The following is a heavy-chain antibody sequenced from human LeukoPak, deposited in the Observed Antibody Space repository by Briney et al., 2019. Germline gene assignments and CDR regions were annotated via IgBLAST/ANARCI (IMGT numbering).Heavy chain of an antibody. Sequence: PSETLSLTCTVSGGSISSSSYYWGWIRPPPGKGLEWIGSIYYSGSTYYNPSLKSRVTISVDTSKNQFSLKLSSVTAADTAVYYCARASRHIDYWGQGTLVTVSS. J-gene: IGHJ4*02. D-gene: IGHD5-12*01. V-gene: IGHV4-39*01. CDR1: GGSISSSSYY. CDR2: IYYSGST. CDR3: ARASRHIDY.